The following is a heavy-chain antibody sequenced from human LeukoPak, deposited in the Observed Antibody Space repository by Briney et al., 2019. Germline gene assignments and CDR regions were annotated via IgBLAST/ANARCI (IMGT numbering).Heavy chain of an antibody. Sequence: PGGSLRLSCAASGFSFKKFAVHWIRQAPGRGLEYVSGINSDGATSHYADSAKGRFTISRDNSKNALYLQLCSLRPEDTALYYCVKTMVVFGGLIRTDAFDVWGQGTMVTVSS. V-gene: IGHV3-64D*06. D-gene: IGHD3-10*01. CDR1: GFSFKKFA. CDR2: INSDGATS. J-gene: IGHJ3*01. CDR3: VKTMVVFGGLIRTDAFDV.